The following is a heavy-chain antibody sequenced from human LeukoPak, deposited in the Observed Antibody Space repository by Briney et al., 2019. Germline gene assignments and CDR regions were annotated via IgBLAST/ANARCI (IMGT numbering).Heavy chain of an antibody. CDR3: ARDRFGAEGTFDI. Sequence: GGSLRLSCAASGFTFSSYWMSWVRQAPGKGREWVANIKQDGSEKYYVDSVKGRFTISRDNAKNSLYLQMNSLRAEDTAVYYCARDRFGAEGTFDIWGQGTMVTVSS. CDR2: IKQDGSEK. J-gene: IGHJ3*02. CDR1: GFTFSSYW. V-gene: IGHV3-7*01. D-gene: IGHD3-10*01.